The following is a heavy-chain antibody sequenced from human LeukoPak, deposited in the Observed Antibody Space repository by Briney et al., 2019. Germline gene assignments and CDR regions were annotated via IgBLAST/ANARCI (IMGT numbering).Heavy chain of an antibody. CDR3: ARDRALDY. V-gene: IGHV3-48*01. Sequence: PGGSLRLSCVGSGFTFSNYLMNWVRQAPGKGLEWVSFISSTGGTIYYADAVKGRFTVSRDNAKNSLLLQMNSLRAEDTAVYYCARDRALDYWGQGTLVTVSS. CDR2: ISSTGGTI. CDR1: GFTFSNYL. D-gene: IGHD3-10*01. J-gene: IGHJ4*02.